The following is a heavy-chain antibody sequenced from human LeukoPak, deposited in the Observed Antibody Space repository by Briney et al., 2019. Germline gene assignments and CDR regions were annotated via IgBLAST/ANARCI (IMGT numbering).Heavy chain of an antibody. CDR3: ARDRDYRFSFDI. V-gene: IGHV3-48*01. D-gene: IGHD4-11*01. CDR2: ISGGSSTI. Sequence: GGSLRLSCAASGFIFNTYNMNWVRQAPGKGLEWVSYISGGSSTIYYADSVKGRFTISRDNAKKSLYLQMNSLRAEDTAVYYCARDRDYRFSFDIWGQGTMVTVSS. CDR1: GFIFNTYN. J-gene: IGHJ3*02.